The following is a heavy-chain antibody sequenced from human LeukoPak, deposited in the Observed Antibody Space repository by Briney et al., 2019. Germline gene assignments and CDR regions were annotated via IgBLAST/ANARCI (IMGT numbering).Heavy chain of an antibody. CDR3: ARGVPSTISGWFFDL. CDR2: ISSSSSTI. D-gene: IGHD2-2*01. Sequence: PGGSLRLSCAASGFTFSSYSMNWVRQAPGKGLEWVSYISSSSSTIYYADSVKGRFTISRDNAKNSLYLQMNSLRAEDTAVYFCARGVPSTISGWFFDLWGRGTLVTVSS. J-gene: IGHJ2*01. V-gene: IGHV3-48*01. CDR1: GFTFSSYS.